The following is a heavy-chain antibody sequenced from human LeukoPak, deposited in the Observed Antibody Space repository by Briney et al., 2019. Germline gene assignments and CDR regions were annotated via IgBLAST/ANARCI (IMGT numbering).Heavy chain of an antibody. J-gene: IGHJ3*02. CDR3: AREGDFDWFLHGAFDI. CDR2: IYTSGST. Sequence: PSETLSLTCTVSGGSISSGSYYWSWIRQPAGKGLEWIGRIYTSGSTNYNPSLKSRVTISVDTSKNQFSLKLSSVTAADSAVDYCAREGDFDWFLHGAFDIWGQGTMVTVSS. D-gene: IGHD3-9*01. V-gene: IGHV4-61*02. CDR1: GGSISSGSYY.